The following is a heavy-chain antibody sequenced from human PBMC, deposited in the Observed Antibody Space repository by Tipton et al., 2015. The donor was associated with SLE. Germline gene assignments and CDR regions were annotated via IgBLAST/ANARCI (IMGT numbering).Heavy chain of an antibody. D-gene: IGHD2-15*01. Sequence: GPVKPSETLSLTCTVSGGSMSTYYWSWIRLPPGKGLEWIGYIYYSGGTSYNPSLNSRVTISVDTSRNQFSLKLTSVTAADSAVDYCARYSLTNWHLDLWGRGTLVTVSS. CDR1: GGSMSTYY. CDR2: IYYSGGT. J-gene: IGHJ2*01. V-gene: IGHV4-59*01. CDR3: ARYSLTNWHLDL.